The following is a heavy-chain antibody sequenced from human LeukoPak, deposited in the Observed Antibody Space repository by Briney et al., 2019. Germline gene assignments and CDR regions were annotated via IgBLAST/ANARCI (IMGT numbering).Heavy chain of an antibody. CDR2: IKQDGSEK. CDR1: GFTFSSHW. CDR3: ARAPYYYDSSGYADRRYYFDC. J-gene: IGHJ4*02. D-gene: IGHD3-22*01. V-gene: IGHV3-7*01. Sequence: GGSLRLSCAASGFTFSSHWMSWVRLAPGKGLVWVAIIKQDGSEKYYVDSVKVRFTISRDNAKHSLYLQINSLRAEDTAVYYCARAPYYYDSSGYADRRYYFDCWGQGTLVTVSS.